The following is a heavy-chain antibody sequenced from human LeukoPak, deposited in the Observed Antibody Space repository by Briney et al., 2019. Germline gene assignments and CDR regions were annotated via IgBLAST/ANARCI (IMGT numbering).Heavy chain of an antibody. CDR2: IYYSGST. Sequence: SETLSLTCTVSGGSISSSSYYWGWIRQPPGTGLEWIGSIYYSGSTYYNPSLKSRVTISVDTSKNQFSLKLSSVTAADTAVYYCARHLRFLEWFGYWGQGTLVTVSS. CDR3: ARHLRFLEWFGY. V-gene: IGHV4-39*01. J-gene: IGHJ4*02. D-gene: IGHD3-3*01. CDR1: GGSISSSSYY.